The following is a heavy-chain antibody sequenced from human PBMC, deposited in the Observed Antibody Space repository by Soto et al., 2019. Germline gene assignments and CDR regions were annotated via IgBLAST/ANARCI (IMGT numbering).Heavy chain of an antibody. CDR3: ARQPFPNWNYDLGGGSFDI. CDR2: IYYSGST. J-gene: IGHJ3*02. Sequence: QLQLQESGPGLVKPSETLSLTCTVSGGSISSSSYYWGWIRQPPGKGLEWSGSIYYSGSTYYNPSLKSRVTISVDTSKNQFSLKLSSVTAADTAVYYCARQPFPNWNYDLGGGSFDIWGQGTMVTVSS. CDR1: GGSISSSSYY. D-gene: IGHD1-7*01. V-gene: IGHV4-39*01.